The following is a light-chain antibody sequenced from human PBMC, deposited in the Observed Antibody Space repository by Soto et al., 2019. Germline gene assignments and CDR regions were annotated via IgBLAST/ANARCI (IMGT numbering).Light chain of an antibody. CDR2: GAS. Sequence: VITQSPTTLSVSPGERATLSCRASHSVGSNLAWYQQNPGQAPRLLIYGASTRATGVPARFSGSGSATQFTLTIGSLQSEDFGFYYCQQYKQWPVAFGGGTKVDIK. J-gene: IGKJ4*01. V-gene: IGKV3-15*01. CDR3: QQYKQWPVA. CDR1: HSVGSN.